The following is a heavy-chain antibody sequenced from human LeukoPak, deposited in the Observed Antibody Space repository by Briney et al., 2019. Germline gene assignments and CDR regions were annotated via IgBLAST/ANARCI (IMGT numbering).Heavy chain of an antibody. J-gene: IGHJ4*02. Sequence: ASVKVSCKTSGFTFTDHYFHWVRQAPGQGLEWMGWINGKRGDTNYAQKFQDRVTMTRDTSISTFYIQLSSLTADDTAVYYCARDFDWGPDYWDQGTLVTVSS. CDR2: INGKRGDT. CDR3: ARDFDWGPDY. V-gene: IGHV1-2*02. D-gene: IGHD3-9*01. CDR1: GFTFTDHY.